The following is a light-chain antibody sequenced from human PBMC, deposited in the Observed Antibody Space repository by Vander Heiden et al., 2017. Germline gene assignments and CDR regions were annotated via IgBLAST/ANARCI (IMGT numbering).Light chain of an antibody. Sequence: CTGTSSDVGGYNYVSWYQQHPGKAPKLMIYEVSNRPSGVSNRFSGSKSGNTASLTISGLQAEDEADYYCSSYTSSSTLVFGGGTKLTVL. CDR1: SSDVGGYNY. V-gene: IGLV2-14*01. J-gene: IGLJ2*01. CDR3: SSYTSSSTLV. CDR2: EVS.